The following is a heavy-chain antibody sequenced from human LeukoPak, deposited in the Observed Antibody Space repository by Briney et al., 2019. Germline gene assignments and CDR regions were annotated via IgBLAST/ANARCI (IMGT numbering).Heavy chain of an antibody. CDR1: GFTFSDYW. J-gene: IGHJ4*02. CDR3: ARSPDGFDY. Sequence: SGGSLRLSCVASGFTFSDYWMSWVRQAPGKGLEWVANIKPVGSEKYYVDSVKGRFTISRDNAKNSVYLQMNSLRAEDTAVYYCARSPDGFDYWGQGTLVTVSS. D-gene: IGHD1-14*01. CDR2: IKPVGSEK. V-gene: IGHV3-7*03.